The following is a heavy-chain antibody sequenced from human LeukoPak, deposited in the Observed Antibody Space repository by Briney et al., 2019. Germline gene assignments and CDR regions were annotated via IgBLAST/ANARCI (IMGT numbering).Heavy chain of an antibody. D-gene: IGHD3-3*01. J-gene: IGHJ4*01. Sequence: PGGSLRLSCAASGFTFSSYAMHWVRQAPGKGLEWVAVISYDGSNKYYADSVKGRFTISRDNSKNTLYLQMNSLRAEDTAVYYCARGPASTRYYDFWSGYSVGFDYWGQGTLVTVSS. CDR1: GFTFSSYA. CDR3: ARGPASTRYYDFWSGYSVGFDY. CDR2: ISYDGSNK. V-gene: IGHV3-30-3*01.